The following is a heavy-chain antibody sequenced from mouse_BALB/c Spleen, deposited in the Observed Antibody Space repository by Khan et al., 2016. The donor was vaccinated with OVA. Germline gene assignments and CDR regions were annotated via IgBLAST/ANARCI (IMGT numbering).Heavy chain of an antibody. J-gene: IGHJ3*01. Sequence: QVQLKQSGPGLVQPSQSLSITCTVSGFSLTTYGVHWVRQSPGKGLEWLGVIWSGGSTDYNAAFISRLSISKDSSKSQVFFKMNSLQVNDTAIYYCARNYDYDEGLAYGGQGTLVTVSA. CDR3: ARNYDYDEGLAY. CDR1: GFSLTTYG. V-gene: IGHV2-2*02. CDR2: IWSGGST. D-gene: IGHD2-4*01.